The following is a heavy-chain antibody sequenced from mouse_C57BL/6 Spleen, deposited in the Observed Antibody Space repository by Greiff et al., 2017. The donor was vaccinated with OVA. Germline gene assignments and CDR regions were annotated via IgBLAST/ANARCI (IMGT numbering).Heavy chain of an antibody. CDR2: IYPGSGST. D-gene: IGHD1-1*01. CDR1: GYTFTSYW. J-gene: IGHJ4*01. Sequence: VQLQQSGAELVKPGASVKMSCKASGYTFTSYWITWVKQRPGQGLEWIGDIYPGSGSTNYNEKFKSKATLTVDTSSSTAYMQLSSLTSEDSAVYYCARGNYGTLYYAMDYWGQGTSVTVSS. V-gene: IGHV1-55*01. CDR3: ARGNYGTLYYAMDY.